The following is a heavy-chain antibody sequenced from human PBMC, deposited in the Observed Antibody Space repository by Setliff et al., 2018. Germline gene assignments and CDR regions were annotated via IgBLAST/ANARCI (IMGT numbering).Heavy chain of an antibody. D-gene: IGHD4-17*01. CDR3: ARARYGDYRGTFDY. CDR2: INYNGGST. V-gene: IGHV3-20*04. Sequence: GGSLRLSCIVSGLTFRNFGMNWVRQVPGKGLEWVSGINYNGGSTYYADSVKGRFTISRDNAKNSLYLQMNSLRAEDTALYYCARARYGDYRGTFDYWGQGTLVTVSS. CDR1: GLTFRNFG. J-gene: IGHJ4*02.